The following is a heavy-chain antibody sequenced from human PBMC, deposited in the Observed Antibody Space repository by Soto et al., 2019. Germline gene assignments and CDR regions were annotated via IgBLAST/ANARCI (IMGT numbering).Heavy chain of an antibody. CDR2: IYYSGST. V-gene: IGHV4-31*03. CDR3: ARVPAYYDFWSAAGGWFDP. Sequence: PSETLSLTCTVSGGSISSGGYYWSWIRQHPGKGLEWIGYIYYSGSTYYNPSLKSRVTISVDTSKNQFSLKLSSVTAADTAVYYCARVPAYYDFWSAAGGWFDPWGQGTLVTVS. D-gene: IGHD3-3*01. CDR1: GGSISSGGYY. J-gene: IGHJ5*02.